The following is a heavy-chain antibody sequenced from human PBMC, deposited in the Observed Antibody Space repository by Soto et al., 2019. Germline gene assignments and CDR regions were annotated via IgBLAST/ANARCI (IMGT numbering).Heavy chain of an antibody. CDR3: AKEGTPTYYYGSGSYLSWFDP. CDR1: GFTFSSYG. Sequence: QVQLVESGGGVVQPGRSLRLSCAASGFTFSSYGMHWVRQAPGKGLEWVAVISYEGSNKYYADSVKGRFTISRDNSKNTLYLQMNSLRAEDTAVYYCAKEGTPTYYYGSGSYLSWFDPWGQGTLVTVSS. J-gene: IGHJ5*02. D-gene: IGHD3-10*01. V-gene: IGHV3-30*18. CDR2: ISYEGSNK.